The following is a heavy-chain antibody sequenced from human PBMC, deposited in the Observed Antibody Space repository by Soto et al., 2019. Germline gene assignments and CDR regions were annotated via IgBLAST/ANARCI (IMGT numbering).Heavy chain of an antibody. Sequence: QVQLVQSGPELKKPGASVKVSCKTSGYSFHNSGISWVRQAPGQGLEWMGWISVLNGYAHYGQKFKGRVIMTADTYTSTAYMELRGLSSDDTAMYYCSKNGTTWFASWGQGTPVTVSS. CDR1: GYSFHNSG. V-gene: IGHV1-18*01. CDR3: SKNGTTWFAS. D-gene: IGHD1-1*01. CDR2: ISVLNGYA. J-gene: IGHJ5*01.